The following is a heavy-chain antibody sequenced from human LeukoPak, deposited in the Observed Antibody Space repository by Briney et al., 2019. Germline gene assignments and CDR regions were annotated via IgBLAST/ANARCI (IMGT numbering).Heavy chain of an antibody. V-gene: IGHV1-18*01. CDR3: ARSNYGGKRWFDP. J-gene: IGHJ5*02. CDR2: ISAYNGNT. D-gene: IGHD4-23*01. Sequence: ASVKVSCKASGYTFTSYGISWVRQAPGQGLEWMGWISAYNGNTNYAQKLQGRVTMTTDTSTSTAYMELRSLTSEDTAVYFCARSNYGGKRWFDPWGQGTLVIVSS. CDR1: GYTFTSYG.